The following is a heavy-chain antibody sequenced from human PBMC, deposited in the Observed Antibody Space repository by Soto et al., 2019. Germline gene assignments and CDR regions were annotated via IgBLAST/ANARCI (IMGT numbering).Heavy chain of an antibody. CDR3: AKDSLMYSGHYDAFDY. V-gene: IGHV3-30*18. Sequence: GGSLRLSCAASGFTFSSYGMHWVRQAPGKGLEWVAVISYDGSNKYYADSVKGRFTISRDNSKNTLYLQMNSLRAEDTAVYYCAKDSLMYSGHYDAFDYWGQGTLVTVSS. D-gene: IGHD1-26*01. J-gene: IGHJ4*02. CDR2: ISYDGSNK. CDR1: GFTFSSYG.